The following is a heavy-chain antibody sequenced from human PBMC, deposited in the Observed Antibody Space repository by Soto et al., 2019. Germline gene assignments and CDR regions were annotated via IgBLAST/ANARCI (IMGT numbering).Heavy chain of an antibody. J-gene: IGHJ6*02. CDR2: VYYTGDT. CDR1: SGPDRSHN. Sequence: QVQLQQSGPRLVKPSETLSLTCTVSSGPDRSHNWGWIRQPPGRGLEWIGYVYYTGDTAYNPSLRGRVNIAADTSTTAISLTLISVTAADTAVYYCVRQGIDSLHCLVDVWGQGTTVSVSS. D-gene: IGHD2-15*01. V-gene: IGHV4-59*08. CDR3: VRQGIDSLHCLVDV.